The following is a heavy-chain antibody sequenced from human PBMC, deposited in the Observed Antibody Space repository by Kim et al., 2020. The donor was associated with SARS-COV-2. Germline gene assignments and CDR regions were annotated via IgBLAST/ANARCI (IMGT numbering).Heavy chain of an antibody. V-gene: IGHV4-39*01. J-gene: IGHJ4*02. CDR3: ARLRYFDWLLDDY. D-gene: IGHD3-9*01. Sequence: YTPSLKSRVTISVDTSKNQFSLKLISVTAADTAVYYCARLRYFDWLLDDYWGQGTLVTVSS.